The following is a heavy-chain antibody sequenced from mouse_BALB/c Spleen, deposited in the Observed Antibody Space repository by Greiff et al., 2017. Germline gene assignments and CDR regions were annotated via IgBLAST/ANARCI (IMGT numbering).Heavy chain of an antibody. CDR1: GFTFSSYT. Sequence: DVKLVESGGGLVKPGGSLKLSCAASGFTFSSYTMSWVRQTPEKRLEWVATISSGGSYTYYPDSVKGRFTISRDNAKNTLYLQMSSLKSEDTAMYYCTRDQGRLEHYAMDYWGQGTSVTVSS. CDR2: ISSGGSYT. D-gene: IGHD3-3*01. V-gene: IGHV5-6-4*01. J-gene: IGHJ4*01. CDR3: TRDQGRLEHYAMDY.